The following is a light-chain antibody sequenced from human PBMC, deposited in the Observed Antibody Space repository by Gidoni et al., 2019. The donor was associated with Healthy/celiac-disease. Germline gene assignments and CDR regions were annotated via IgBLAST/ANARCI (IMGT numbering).Light chain of an antibody. CDR1: QSVSSSY. CDR3: QQYGNSSWT. J-gene: IGKJ1*01. Sequence: EIVLTQSSGTPALSPGERATLSGRASQSVSSSYVAWYQQKPGQAPRLLIYGASSRATGIPDRFSGSGSGTDFTLTISILEPEDFAVYYFQQYGNSSWTFXQXTKVEIK. V-gene: IGKV3-20*01. CDR2: GAS.